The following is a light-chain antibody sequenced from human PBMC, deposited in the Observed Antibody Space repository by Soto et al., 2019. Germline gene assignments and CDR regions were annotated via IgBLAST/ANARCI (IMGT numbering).Light chain of an antibody. CDR1: PGVSSSW. J-gene: IGKJ2*01. V-gene: IGKV3-20*01. CDR3: HQYGSSPLT. CDR2: DVS. Sequence: EIVLTQSPGTLSLSPGEGATLSCRASPGVSSSWLAWFKRKPGKAPRLLIHDVSSRATGIPDRFSGSGSGTDFTLSISRLEPEDFAVYYWHQYGSSPLTFGQGTKLEIK.